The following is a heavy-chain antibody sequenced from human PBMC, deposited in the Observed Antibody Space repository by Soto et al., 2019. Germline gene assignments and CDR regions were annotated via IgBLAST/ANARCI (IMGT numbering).Heavy chain of an antibody. CDR3: TRERWDYRDPKWYFDL. V-gene: IGHV3-49*03. Sequence: PGGSLRLSCSTSGFTFGDYGMTWFRQAPGKGLEWVGLIRSKSYGKTTEYAASATDRFTISRDDSKRIAYLQMNSLKADDTAVYYCTRERWDYRDPKWYFDLWGRATLVTVSS. CDR2: IRSKSYGKTT. CDR1: GFTFGDYG. J-gene: IGHJ2*01. D-gene: IGHD4-17*01.